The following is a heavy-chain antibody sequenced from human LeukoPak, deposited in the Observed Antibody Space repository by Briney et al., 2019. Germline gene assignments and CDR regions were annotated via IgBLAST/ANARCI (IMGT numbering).Heavy chain of an antibody. CDR3: ARVYSIRSFDY. CDR1: GYTFTGYY. D-gene: IGHD2-15*01. CDR2: INPNSGDT. V-gene: IGHV1-2*02. J-gene: IGHJ4*02. Sequence: ASVKVSCKASGYTFTGYYMHWVRQAPGQGLEWMGWINPNSGDTNYAQKFQGRVTMTRDTSINTAYMELTRLTSDDTAVYYCARVYSIRSFDYWGQRTLVTVSS.